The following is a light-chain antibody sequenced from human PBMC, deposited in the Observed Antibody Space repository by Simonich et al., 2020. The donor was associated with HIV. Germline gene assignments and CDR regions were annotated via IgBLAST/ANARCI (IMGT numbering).Light chain of an antibody. Sequence: DIQMTQSPSTLSASVGDRVTITCRASQSISVWLAWYQQKPGKAPKLLIYKASSLESWVPSRFRGSGSVTEFTLPISSLQPDDFATYYCQQYNSYALTFGGGTKVEIK. CDR2: KAS. CDR3: QQYNSYALT. CDR1: QSISVW. J-gene: IGKJ4*01. V-gene: IGKV1-5*03.